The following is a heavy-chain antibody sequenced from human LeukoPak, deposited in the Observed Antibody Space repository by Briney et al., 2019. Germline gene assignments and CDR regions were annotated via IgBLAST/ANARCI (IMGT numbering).Heavy chain of an antibody. V-gene: IGHV3-21*01. Sequence: GGSLRLSCAASGFTFSSYAMSWVRQAPGKGLEWVSSISSSSSYIYYAESVKGRFTMSRDNAKNSLYLQMNSLRAEDTAVYYCARATTYDILTGYFDYWGQGTLVTVSS. CDR1: GFTFSSYA. D-gene: IGHD3-9*01. CDR2: ISSSSSYI. CDR3: ARATTYDILTGYFDY. J-gene: IGHJ4*02.